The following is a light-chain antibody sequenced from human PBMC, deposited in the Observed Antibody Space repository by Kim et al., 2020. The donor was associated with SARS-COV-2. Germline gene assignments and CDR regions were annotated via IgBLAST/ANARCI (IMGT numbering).Light chain of an antibody. CDR2: DAS. V-gene: IGKV1-5*01. CDR1: QSINRC. CDR3: QQYNRFPLT. J-gene: IGKJ4*01. Sequence: DIQMTQSPSTLSASVGDRVTITCRASQSINRCVAWYQQKPGKAPKLLISDASTLQGGVPSRFSGSGSGTEFTLTITSLQPDDVATYYCQQYNRFPLTFGGGTKVDIK.